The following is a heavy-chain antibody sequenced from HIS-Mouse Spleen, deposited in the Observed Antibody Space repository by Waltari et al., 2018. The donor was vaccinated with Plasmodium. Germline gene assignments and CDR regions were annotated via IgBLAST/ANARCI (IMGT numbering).Heavy chain of an antibody. CDR1: GFTFSNAW. Sequence: EVQLVESGGGLVKPGGSLRLSCAASGFTFSNAWMSWCRQAPGKGLEWVGRIKSKTDGGKTDYAEPVKGRFTISREDSKNTLYLQMNSLKTEDTAVYYCTTGLGAFDIWGQGTMVTVSS. V-gene: IGHV3-15*01. J-gene: IGHJ3*02. CDR3: TTGLGAFDI. CDR2: IKSKTDGGKT.